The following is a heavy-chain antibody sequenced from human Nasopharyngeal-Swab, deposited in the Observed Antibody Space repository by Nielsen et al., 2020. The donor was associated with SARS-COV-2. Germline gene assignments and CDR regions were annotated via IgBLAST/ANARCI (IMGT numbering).Heavy chain of an antibody. Sequence: GESLKISCAASGLTFSSYAMSWVRQAPGRGLEWVSAISGSGGSTYYADSVKGRFTISRDNSKNTLYLQMNSLRAEDTAVYYCAKDILPGRYDRTYDAFDIWGQGTMVTVSS. D-gene: IGHD3-22*01. CDR2: ISGSGGST. J-gene: IGHJ3*02. V-gene: IGHV3-23*01. CDR1: GLTFSSYA. CDR3: AKDILPGRYDRTYDAFDI.